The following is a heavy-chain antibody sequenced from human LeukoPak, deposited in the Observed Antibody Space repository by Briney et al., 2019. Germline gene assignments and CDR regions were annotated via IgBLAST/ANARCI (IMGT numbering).Heavy chain of an antibody. Sequence: SETLSLTCTVSGGSISSSSYYWGWIRQPPGKGLEWIGSIYYSGSTYYNPSLKSRVTISVDTSKNQFSLKLSSVTAADTAVYYCARLQQGYCSSTSCHRLFDPWGQGTLVTVSS. V-gene: IGHV4-39*01. CDR2: IYYSGST. CDR3: ARLQQGYCSSTSCHRLFDP. CDR1: GGSISSSSYY. D-gene: IGHD2-2*01. J-gene: IGHJ5*02.